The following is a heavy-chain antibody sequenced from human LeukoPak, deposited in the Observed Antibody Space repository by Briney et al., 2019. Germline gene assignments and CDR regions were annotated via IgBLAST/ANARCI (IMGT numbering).Heavy chain of an antibody. CDR1: GYSFTSYW. Sequence: GESLKISCKGSGYSFTSYWIGWVRQMPGKGLEWMGIIYPGDSDTRYSPSFQGQVTLSADKSISTAYLQWSSLKASDTAMYYCVRRVVAVAGLYYFDYWGQGTLVTVSS. D-gene: IGHD6-19*01. CDR3: VRRVVAVAGLYYFDY. CDR2: IYPGDSDT. V-gene: IGHV5-51*01. J-gene: IGHJ4*02.